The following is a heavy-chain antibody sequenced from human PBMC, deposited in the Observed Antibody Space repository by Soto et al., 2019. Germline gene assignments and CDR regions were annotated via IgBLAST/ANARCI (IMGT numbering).Heavy chain of an antibody. CDR3: VSQRTTVPAQAYFDY. CDR1: GGSVTNSSYY. D-gene: IGHD4-17*01. J-gene: IGHJ4*02. V-gene: IGHV4-39*01. CDR2: VYYRGRS. Sequence: SETLSLTCTVSGGSVTNSSYYWGWIRQSPGKGLEWIGSVYYRGRSYSKSSVKSRVTISVDTSKNRFSLSLNSVTASDTAVYFCVSQRTTVPAQAYFDYWGPGALVTVSS.